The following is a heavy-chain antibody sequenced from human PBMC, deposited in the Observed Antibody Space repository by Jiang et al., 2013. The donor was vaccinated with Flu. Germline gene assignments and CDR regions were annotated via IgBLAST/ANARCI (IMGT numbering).Heavy chain of an antibody. D-gene: IGHD2-15*01. CDR2: IYTSGST. Sequence: QPAGKGLEWIGRIYTSGSTNYNPSLKSRVTMSVDTSKNQFSLKLSSVTAADTAVYYCARDPAYCSGGSCFPSDAFDIWGQGTMVTVSS. V-gene: IGHV4-4*07. J-gene: IGHJ3*02. CDR3: ARDPAYCSGGSCFPSDAFDI.